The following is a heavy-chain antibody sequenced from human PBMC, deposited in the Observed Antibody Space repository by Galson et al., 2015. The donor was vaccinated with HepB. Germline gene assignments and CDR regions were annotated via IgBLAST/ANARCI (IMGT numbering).Heavy chain of an antibody. CDR3: AKSRAILYCSGDCYSLPDV. V-gene: IGHV3-23*01. Sequence: SLRLSCAASGFTFSSYAMSWVRQAPGKGLEWVSAISGSGGSTYYADSVKGRFTISRDNSKNTLYLQMNSLRAEDTAVYYYAKSRAILYCSGDCYSLPDVWGKGTTVTVSS. CDR2: ISGSGGST. J-gene: IGHJ6*04. D-gene: IGHD2-21*01. CDR1: GFTFSSYA.